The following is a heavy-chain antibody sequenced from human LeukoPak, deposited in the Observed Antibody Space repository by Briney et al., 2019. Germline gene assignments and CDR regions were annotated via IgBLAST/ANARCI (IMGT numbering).Heavy chain of an antibody. V-gene: IGHV1-18*01. CDR2: ISAYSGNT. CDR3: ARDRGWELGYCTGGSCYDENWFDP. Sequence: ASVKVSCKASGYTFTSYGISWVRQAPGQGLEWMGWISAYSGNTNYAQKLQGRVTMTTDTSPSIVYMELRSLRSDDTAVYYCARDRGWELGYCTGGSCYDENWFDPWGQGTLVTVSS. D-gene: IGHD2-15*01. J-gene: IGHJ5*02. CDR1: GYTFTSYG.